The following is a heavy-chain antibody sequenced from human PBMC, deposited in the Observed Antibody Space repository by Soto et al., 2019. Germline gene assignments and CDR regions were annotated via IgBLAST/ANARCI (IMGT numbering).Heavy chain of an antibody. CDR2: ISYDGSNK. V-gene: IGHV3-30-3*01. Sequence: GGSLRLSCAASGFTFSSYAMHWVRQAPGKGLEWVAVISYDGSNKYYADSVKGRFTISRDNSKNTLYLQMNSLRAEDTAVYYCEREDRRYYYGMDVWGQGSTVTVSS. CDR1: GFTFSSYA. J-gene: IGHJ6*02. CDR3: EREDRRYYYGMDV. D-gene: IGHD3-16*02.